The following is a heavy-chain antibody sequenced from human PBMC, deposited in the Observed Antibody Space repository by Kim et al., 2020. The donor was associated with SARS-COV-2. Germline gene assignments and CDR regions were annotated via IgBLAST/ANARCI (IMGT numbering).Heavy chain of an antibody. CDR1: GFTFSDYY. V-gene: IGHV3-11*05. CDR3: ARAGYDYVWGSYWDYYYLYGMDV. J-gene: IGHJ6*04. CDR2: ISSSSSYT. D-gene: IGHD3-16*01. Sequence: GGSLRLSCAASGFTFSDYYMSWIRQAPGKGLEWVSYISSSSSYTNYADSVKGRFTISRDNAKNSLYLQMNSLRAKDTAVYYCARAGYDYVWGSYWDYYYLYGMDVWGKGTTVTVSS.